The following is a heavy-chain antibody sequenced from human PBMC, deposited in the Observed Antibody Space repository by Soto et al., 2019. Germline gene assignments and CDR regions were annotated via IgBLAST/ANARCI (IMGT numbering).Heavy chain of an antibody. D-gene: IGHD7-27*01. V-gene: IGHV3-23*01. J-gene: IGHJ6*02. CDR2: ISESADST. CDR3: AKWGNDWGYYYGLHV. Sequence: GGSLRLSCAASGFTFSSYAMSWVRQSPGKGLQWVSTISESADSTYYADSVKGRFTIFRDSSKSTLYLQMNSLRAEDTAVYFCAKWGNDWGYYYGLHVWGQGTTVTVSS. CDR1: GFTFSSYA.